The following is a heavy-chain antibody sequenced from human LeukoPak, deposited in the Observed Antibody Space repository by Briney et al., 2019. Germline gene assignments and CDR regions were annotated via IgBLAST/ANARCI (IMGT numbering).Heavy chain of an antibody. CDR3: ARVSLEMATITFDY. D-gene: IGHD5-24*01. CDR2: IYYSGST. CDR1: GGSISSSSYY. V-gene: IGHV4-39*07. J-gene: IGHJ4*02. Sequence: SETLSLTCTVSGGSISSSSYYWGWIRQPPGKGLEWIGSIYYSGSTYYNPSLKSRVTISVDTSKNQFSLKLSSVTAADTAVYYCARVSLEMATITFDYWGQGTLVTVSS.